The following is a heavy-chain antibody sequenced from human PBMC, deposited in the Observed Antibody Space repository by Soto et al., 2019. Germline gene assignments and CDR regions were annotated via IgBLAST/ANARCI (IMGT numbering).Heavy chain of an antibody. Sequence: QVQLVESGGGVVQPGRSLRLSCAASGFTFSSYGMHWVRQAPGKGLEWVAVIWYDGSNKYYADSVKGRFTISRDNSKNTLYLQMNSLRADDTAVYYCARDRGRSAAAGKGYYYYGMDVWGQGTTVTVSS. D-gene: IGHD6-13*01. CDR1: GFTFSSYG. J-gene: IGHJ6*02. V-gene: IGHV3-33*01. CDR3: ARDRGRSAAAGKGYYYYGMDV. CDR2: IWYDGSNK.